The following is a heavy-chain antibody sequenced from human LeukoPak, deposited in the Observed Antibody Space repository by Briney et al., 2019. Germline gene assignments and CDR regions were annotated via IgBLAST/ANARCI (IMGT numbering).Heavy chain of an antibody. CDR2: INWNGGST. D-gene: IGHD1-1*01. CDR1: GFTLEDYG. J-gene: IGHJ3*02. CDR3: ARGGLIQRHAFDI. V-gene: IGHV3-20*04. Sequence: RGSLRLSCAASGFTLEDYGMSSVRQVPGKGLGWVSGINWNGGSTGNTDSAKGRFTISRDNAKNSLYPQMNCRRSEDTALYYCARGGLIQRHAFDIWGQGTMVTVSS.